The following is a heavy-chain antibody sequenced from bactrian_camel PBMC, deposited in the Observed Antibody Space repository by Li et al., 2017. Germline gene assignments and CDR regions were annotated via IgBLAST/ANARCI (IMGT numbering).Heavy chain of an antibody. CDR1: TNPTRRYC. J-gene: IGHJ7*01. D-gene: IGHD2*01. V-gene: IGHV3-3*01. Sequence: HVQLVESGGGSVQAGGSLRLSCTGFTNPTRRYCMGWFRQAPGKEREGVAAIAFSDDSTYYADAVKGRFTISRDAAKNTVILQMNSLKPEDSATYYCATGGSLSLWWFSGYGVDSWGEGTQVTVS. CDR2: IAFSDDST.